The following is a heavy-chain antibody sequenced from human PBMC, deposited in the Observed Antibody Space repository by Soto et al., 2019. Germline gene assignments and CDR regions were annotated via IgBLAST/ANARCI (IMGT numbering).Heavy chain of an antibody. J-gene: IGHJ5*02. CDR2: MNPNSGNT. Sequence: ASVKVSCKASGYTFTSYDINWVRQATGQGLEHLGWMNPNSGNTAYVQKIQGRVTMTWDTSITTAYMEMSSLRSEDTAVYFCARGIKYGAYSRWFDPWGQGTLVTVSS. V-gene: IGHV1-8*01. CDR3: ARGIKYGAYSRWFDP. CDR1: GYTFTSYD. D-gene: IGHD4-17*01.